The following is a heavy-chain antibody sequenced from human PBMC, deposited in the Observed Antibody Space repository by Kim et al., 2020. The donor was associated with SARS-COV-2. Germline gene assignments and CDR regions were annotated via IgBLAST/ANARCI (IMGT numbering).Heavy chain of an antibody. D-gene: IGHD3-3*01. V-gene: IGHV3-33*01. CDR3: ARTPGDYWSGSTFYYYYYMDV. CDR1: GFTFNTYG. CDR2: IWYDGSKT. Sequence: GGSLRLSCAASGFTFNTYGMYWVRQAPGKGLEWVAIIWYDGSKTYYADSVKGRFTISRDNSKNTLYLQMNSLRAEDTADYYCARTPGDYWSGSTFYYYYYMDVWGKGTTVTVSS. J-gene: IGHJ6*03.